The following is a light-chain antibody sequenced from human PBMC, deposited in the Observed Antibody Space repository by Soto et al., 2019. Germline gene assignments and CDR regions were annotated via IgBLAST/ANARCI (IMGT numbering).Light chain of an antibody. CDR3: SSYISSSTYV. V-gene: IGLV2-14*01. Sequence: QSALTQPASVSGSPGQSITISCTGTSSDIGRYNYVSWYQQYPGKAPKFMIYDVSNRPSGVSNRFSGSKSGNTASLTISGLQVEDEADYSCSSYISSSTYVFGTGTKVT. J-gene: IGLJ1*01. CDR1: SSDIGRYNY. CDR2: DVS.